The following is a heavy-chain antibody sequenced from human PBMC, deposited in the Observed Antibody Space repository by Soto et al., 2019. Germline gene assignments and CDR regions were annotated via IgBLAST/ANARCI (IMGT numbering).Heavy chain of an antibody. CDR1: GFTFSTYA. CDR2: ISGSGGST. J-gene: IGHJ4*02. D-gene: IGHD2-2*02. Sequence: HPGGSLRLSCAASGFTFSTYAMSWVRQAPGKGLEWVSAISGSGGSTYYADPVKGRFTISRDNSKNTLYLQMNSLRAEDTAVHYCARGLGYCSSTSCYIWFDYWGPGTLVTVSS. CDR3: ARGLGYCSSTSCYIWFDY. V-gene: IGHV3-23*01.